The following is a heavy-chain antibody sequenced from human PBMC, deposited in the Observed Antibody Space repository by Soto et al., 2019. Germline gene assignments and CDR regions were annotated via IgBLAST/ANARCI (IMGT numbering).Heavy chain of an antibody. CDR3: ARVSTLKSDYFDY. CDR2: INSNSGGT. D-gene: IGHD4-17*01. CDR1: GYTFTGYY. V-gene: IGHV1-2*04. J-gene: IGHJ4*02. Sequence: GASVKVSCKTSGYTFTGYYIHWVRQAPGQGLEWMGWINSNSGGTNYAQKFQGWVTMTRDTSISTAYMELSRLKSDDTAVYYCARVSTLKSDYFDYWGQGTLVTVSS.